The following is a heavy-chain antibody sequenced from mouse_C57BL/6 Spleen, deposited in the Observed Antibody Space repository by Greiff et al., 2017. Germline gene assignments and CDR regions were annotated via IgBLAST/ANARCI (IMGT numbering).Heavy chain of an antibody. CDR1: GYTFTSSG. D-gene: IGHD2-4*01. Sequence: QVQLQQSGAELARPGASVKLSCKASGYTFTSSGISWVKQRTGQGLEWIGEIYPRSGNTYYNEKFKGKATLTADKSSSTAYMELRSLTSEDAAVYFCAKIYYDYDGGAYWGQGTLVTVSA. V-gene: IGHV1-81*01. J-gene: IGHJ3*01. CDR3: AKIYYDYDGGAY. CDR2: IYPRSGNT.